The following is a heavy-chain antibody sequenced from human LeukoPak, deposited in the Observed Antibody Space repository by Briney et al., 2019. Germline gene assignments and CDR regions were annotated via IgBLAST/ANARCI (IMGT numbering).Heavy chain of an antibody. J-gene: IGHJ4*02. CDR2: IYYSGST. D-gene: IGHD1-26*01. Sequence: SETLSLTCTVSGGSISSYYWSWIRQPPGKGLEWIGYIYYSGSTNYNPSLKSRVTISVDTSKNQFSLKLSSVTAADTAVYCCAVSRAVPLPYFDYWGQGTLVTVSS. V-gene: IGHV4-59*01. CDR3: AVSRAVPLPYFDY. CDR1: GGSISSYY.